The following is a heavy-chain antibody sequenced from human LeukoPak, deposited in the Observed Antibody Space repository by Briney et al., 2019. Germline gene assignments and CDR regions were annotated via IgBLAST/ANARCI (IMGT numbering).Heavy chain of an antibody. Sequence: GGSLRLSCTASGFTFGDYLMSWFRQVPGKGLEWIGFISGGTTEYAASVKGRFTISRDDSTSIAYLQMNSLTTEDTAVYYCSRGSGWLSVYWGQGTLVTVSS. CDR2: ISGGTT. D-gene: IGHD6-19*01. CDR1: GFTFGDYL. V-gene: IGHV3-49*03. CDR3: SRGSGWLSVY. J-gene: IGHJ4*02.